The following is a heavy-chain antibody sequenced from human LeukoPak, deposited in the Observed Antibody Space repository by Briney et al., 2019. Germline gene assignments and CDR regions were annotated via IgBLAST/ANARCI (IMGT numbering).Heavy chain of an antibody. CDR1: GFTFSSYA. Sequence: PGGSLRLSCAASGFTFSSYAMHWVRQAPGKGLEWVAVISYDGSNKYYADSVKGRFTISRDNSKNTLYLQMNSLRAEDTAVYYCARDFIAAAAGRMINTDYWGQGTLVTVSS. CDR3: ARDFIAAAAGRMINTDY. J-gene: IGHJ4*02. D-gene: IGHD6-13*01. CDR2: ISYDGSNK. V-gene: IGHV3-30*04.